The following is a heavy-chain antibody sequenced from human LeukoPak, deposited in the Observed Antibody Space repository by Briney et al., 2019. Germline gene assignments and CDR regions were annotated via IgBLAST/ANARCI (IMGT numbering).Heavy chain of an antibody. Sequence: GASVKVSCKASGGTFSSYAISWVRQAPGQGLEWMGGIIPIFGTANYAQKFQGRVTITADKSTSTAYMELSSLRSEDTAVYYRARAPLQSVYYYYMDVWGKGTTVTVSS. V-gene: IGHV1-69*06. CDR1: GGTFSSYA. J-gene: IGHJ6*03. CDR2: IIPIFGTA. CDR3: ARAPLQSVYYYYMDV.